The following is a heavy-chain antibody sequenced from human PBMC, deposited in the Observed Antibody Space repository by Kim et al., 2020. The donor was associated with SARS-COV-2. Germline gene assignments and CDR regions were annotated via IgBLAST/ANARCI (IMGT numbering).Heavy chain of an antibody. CDR2: ISSSSSYI. V-gene: IGHV3-21*01. D-gene: IGHD3-22*01. Sequence: GGSLRLSCAASGFTFSSYSMNWVRQAPGKGLEWVSSISSSSSYIYYADSVKGRFTISRDNAKNSLYLQMNSLRAEDTAVYYCARVWSRYYDSSGYYNLDYWGQGTLVTVSS. CDR1: GFTFSSYS. J-gene: IGHJ4*02. CDR3: ARVWSRYYDSSGYYNLDY.